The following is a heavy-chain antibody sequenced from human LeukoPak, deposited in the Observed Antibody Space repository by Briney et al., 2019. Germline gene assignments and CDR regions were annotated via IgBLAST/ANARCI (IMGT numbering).Heavy chain of an antibody. D-gene: IGHD2-2*02. V-gene: IGHV4/OR15-8*01. J-gene: IGHJ6*02. CDR2: IHHNGTR. Sequence: PSETLSLTCGVSVGSISSGNWWSWVRQSPEKGLEWIGEIHHNGTRNYNPSLKSRVTISADTFQNHFSLIVTSLTAADTAVYYCATAPILRGEGGEHYRCGMDVWGQGTTVTVSS. CDR3: ATAPILRGEGGEHYRCGMDV. CDR1: VGSISSGNW.